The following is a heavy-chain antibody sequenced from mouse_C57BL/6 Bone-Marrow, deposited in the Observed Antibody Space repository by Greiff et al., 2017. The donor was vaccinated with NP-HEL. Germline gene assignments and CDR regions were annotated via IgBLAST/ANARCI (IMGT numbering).Heavy chain of an antibody. J-gene: IGHJ2*01. CDR2: IHPSDSDT. Sequence: QVQLKQPGAELVKPGASVKVSCKASGYTFTSYWMHWVKQRPGQGLEWIGRIHPSDSDTNYNQKFKGKATLTADKSSSTAYMQLSSLTSEDSAVYFCARLGGYSPFDYWGQGTTLTVSS. V-gene: IGHV1-74*01. CDR1: GYTFTSYW. D-gene: IGHD2-3*01. CDR3: ARLGGYSPFDY.